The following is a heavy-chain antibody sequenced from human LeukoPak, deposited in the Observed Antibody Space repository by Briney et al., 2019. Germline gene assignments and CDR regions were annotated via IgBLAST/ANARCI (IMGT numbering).Heavy chain of an antibody. V-gene: IGHV3-33*01. Sequence: SGGSLRLSCAASGFTFSSYGMHWVRQAPGKGLEWVAVIWYDGSNKYYADSVKGRFTISRDNSKNTLYLQMNSLRAEDTAVYYCAREEYYYDSSGYYSLYYYYGMDVWGQGTTVTVSS. CDR3: AREEYYYDSSGYYSLYYYYGMDV. J-gene: IGHJ6*02. CDR2: IWYDGSNK. CDR1: GFTFSSYG. D-gene: IGHD3-22*01.